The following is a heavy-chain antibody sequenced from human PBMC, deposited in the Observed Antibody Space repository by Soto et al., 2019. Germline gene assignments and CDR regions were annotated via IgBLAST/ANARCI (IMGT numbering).Heavy chain of an antibody. Sequence: GESLKISCKGSGYSFTNYWIGWVRQMPGKGLEWMGIIYPGDSDTRYSPSFQGQVTISADKSISTAYLQMNSLRAEDTAVYYCARASAAGTLWADYWGQGTLVTVSS. V-gene: IGHV5-51*01. D-gene: IGHD6-13*01. CDR2: IYPGDSDT. CDR1: GYSFTNYW. CDR3: ARASAAGTLWADY. J-gene: IGHJ4*02.